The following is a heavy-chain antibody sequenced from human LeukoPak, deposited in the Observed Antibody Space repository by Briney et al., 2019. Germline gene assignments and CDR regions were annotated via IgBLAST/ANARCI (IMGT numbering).Heavy chain of an antibody. J-gene: IGHJ4*02. V-gene: IGHV3-53*01. Sequence: GGSLRLSCAASGLTVSSNCMSRVRQAPGKGLEWVSLIYSGGSTYYTDSVKGRFTISRDNAKTSLYLQMNSLRAEDTAVYYCARDLSGVTGYTYGRGIDYWGQGTLVTVSS. CDR1: GLTVSSNC. CDR2: IYSGGST. D-gene: IGHD5-18*01. CDR3: ARDLSGVTGYTYGRGIDY.